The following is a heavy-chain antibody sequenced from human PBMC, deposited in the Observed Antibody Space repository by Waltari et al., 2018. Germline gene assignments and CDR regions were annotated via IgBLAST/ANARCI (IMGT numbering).Heavy chain of an antibody. CDR1: GGSISSGSVY. D-gene: IGHD3-9*01. CDR2: IFTSGRT. CDR3: ARDEARYYDIMTGGGYYGLDV. J-gene: IGHJ6*02. V-gene: IGHV4-61*02. Sequence: QVQLQESGPGLVRPSQTLSLTCTVSGGSISSGSVYWTWIRQPAGKGLEWVGHIFTSGRTNYNPSLKTRVCVSLDTSENQFSLSLSSVTAADTAVYYCARDEARYYDIMTGGGYYGLDVWGQGTTVTVSS.